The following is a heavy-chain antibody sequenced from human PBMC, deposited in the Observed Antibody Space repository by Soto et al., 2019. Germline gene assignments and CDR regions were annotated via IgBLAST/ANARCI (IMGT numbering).Heavy chain of an antibody. J-gene: IGHJ6*02. CDR3: ARDNGDYAYYYYGMDV. D-gene: IGHD4-17*01. CDR1: GYTFTSYY. V-gene: IGHV1-46*01. Sequence: QVQLVQSGAEVKKPGASVKVSCKASGYTFTSYYMLWVRQAPGQGLEWMGIINPSGGSTSYAQKFQGRVTMTSDTSTSTVYMELSSLRSEDTAVYYCARDNGDYAYYYYGMDVWGQGTTVTVSS. CDR2: INPSGGST.